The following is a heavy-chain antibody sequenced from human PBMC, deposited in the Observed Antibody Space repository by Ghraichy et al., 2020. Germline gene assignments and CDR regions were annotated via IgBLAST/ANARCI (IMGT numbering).Heavy chain of an antibody. CDR2: ISSSSSYI. D-gene: IGHD3-22*01. CDR1: GFTFSSYS. Sequence: GSLNISCAASGFTFSSYSMNWVRQAPGKGLEWVSSISSSSSYIYYADSVKGRFTISRDNAKNSLYLQMNSLRAEDTAVYYCARANYYDSSGYYGYWGQGTLVTVSS. V-gene: IGHV3-21*01. J-gene: IGHJ4*02. CDR3: ARANYYDSSGYYGY.